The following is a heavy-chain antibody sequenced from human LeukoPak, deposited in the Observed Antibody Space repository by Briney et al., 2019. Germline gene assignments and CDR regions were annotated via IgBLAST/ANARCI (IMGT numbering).Heavy chain of an antibody. Sequence: SETLSLTCTVSGGSISSSSSYWGWIRQPPGKGLEWIGSIYYSGSSYYNPSLKSRVTISGDTSKNQFSLKLISVTAADTAVYYCAREWCSGGSCYGNWFDPWGQGTLVTVSS. CDR1: GGSISSSSSY. CDR3: AREWCSGGSCYGNWFDP. J-gene: IGHJ5*02. D-gene: IGHD2-15*01. V-gene: IGHV4-39*07. CDR2: IYYSGSS.